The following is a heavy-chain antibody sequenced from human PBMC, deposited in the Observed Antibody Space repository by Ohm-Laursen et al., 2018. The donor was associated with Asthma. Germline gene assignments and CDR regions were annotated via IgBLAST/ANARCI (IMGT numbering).Heavy chain of an antibody. Sequence: RSLRLSCSASGFTLGDYGMHWVRQAPGKGLEWVTVISYDGGNKYYADSVEGRFTISRDNSKNTLYLHMNSLRVEDTAVYYCAREDYYGSGSCDSWGQGTLVTVSS. J-gene: IGHJ4*02. D-gene: IGHD3-10*01. CDR2: ISYDGGNK. V-gene: IGHV3-30*03. CDR3: AREDYYGSGSCDS. CDR1: GFTLGDYG.